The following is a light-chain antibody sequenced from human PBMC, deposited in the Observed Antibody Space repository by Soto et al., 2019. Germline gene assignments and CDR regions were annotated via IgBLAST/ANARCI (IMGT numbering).Light chain of an antibody. CDR3: QHSNSYSEA. V-gene: IGKV1-5*03. J-gene: IGKJ1*01. CDR1: QTISSW. CDR2: KAS. Sequence: DIPMTQSPSTLSGSVGDRVTITCRASQTISSWFAWYQQKPGKAPKLLIYKASTLKSGVPSRFSGSGSGTEFTLTISSLQPDDFATYYCQHSNSYSEAFGQGDKVELK.